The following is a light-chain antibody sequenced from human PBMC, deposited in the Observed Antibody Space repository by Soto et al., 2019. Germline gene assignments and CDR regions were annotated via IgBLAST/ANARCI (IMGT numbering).Light chain of an antibody. CDR2: KAS. V-gene: IGKV1-5*03. CDR1: QSISSW. J-gene: IGKJ1*01. Sequence: DIQMTQSPSTLSASVGDRVTITCRASQSISSWLAWYQQKPGKAPKLLIYKASSLESGVPSRFSGSGSGTDFTLTISSLQPDDFATYYCQQYNSYQTWTFGQGTKVEIK. CDR3: QQYNSYQTWT.